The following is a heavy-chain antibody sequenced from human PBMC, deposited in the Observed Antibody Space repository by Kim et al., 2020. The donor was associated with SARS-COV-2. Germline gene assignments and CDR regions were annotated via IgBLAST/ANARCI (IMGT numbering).Heavy chain of an antibody. V-gene: IGHV3-23*01. CDR3: GKLGDHVWGNYRLNHKDH. J-gene: IGHJ4*02. D-gene: IGHD3-16*02. Sequence: GGSLRLSCSASGFIFDIYAMTWVRQAPGKGLEWVSAISDSGTNTYYADSVKGRFTISRDDSKNTLFLHMSSLRAEDTAVYYCGKLGDHVWGNYRLNHKDHGRQGIGVTVPS. CDR2: ISDSGTNT. CDR1: GFIFDIYA.